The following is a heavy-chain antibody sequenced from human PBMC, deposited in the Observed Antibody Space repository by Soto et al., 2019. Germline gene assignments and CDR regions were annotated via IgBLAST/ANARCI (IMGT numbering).Heavy chain of an antibody. J-gene: IGHJ4*02. CDR1: GYSFTSYW. V-gene: IGHV5-51*01. Sequence: ESLKISCKGSGYSFTSYWIGWVRQMPGKGLEWMGIIYPGDSDTRYSPSFQGQVTISADKSISTAYLQWSSLKASDTAMYYCARSTYYDFWSGYYSFDYWGQGTLVTVSS. CDR2: IYPGDSDT. D-gene: IGHD3-3*01. CDR3: ARSTYYDFWSGYYSFDY.